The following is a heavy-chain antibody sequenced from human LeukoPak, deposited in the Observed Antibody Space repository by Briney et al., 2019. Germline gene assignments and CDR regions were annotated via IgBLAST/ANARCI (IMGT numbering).Heavy chain of an antibody. V-gene: IGHV3-48*01. CDR1: GFAFNSHS. CDR2: ISSTSSTI. J-gene: IGHJ4*02. D-gene: IGHD3-10*01. Sequence: GGSLRLSCAASGFAFNSHSMNGVRQAPGKGLEWISYISSTSSTIYSADSVRGRLTISRDNAKNSLYLQMNSLRAEDTAVYYCAREPYYYTSGSRHFDYWGQGTLVTVSS. CDR3: AREPYYYTSGSRHFDY.